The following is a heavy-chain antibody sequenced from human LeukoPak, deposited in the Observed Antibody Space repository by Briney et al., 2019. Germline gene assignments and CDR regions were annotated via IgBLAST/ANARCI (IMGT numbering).Heavy chain of an antibody. CDR1: GGSISSSSYY. D-gene: IGHD6-13*01. J-gene: IGHJ6*03. CDR2: IYYSGST. V-gene: IGHV4-39*07. CDR3: ARADNSSSWYERALYYYYYYMDV. Sequence: SETLSLTCTVSGGSISSSSYYWGWIRQPPGKGLEWIGSIYYSGSTYYNPSLKSRVTISVDTSKNQFSLKLSSVTAADTAVYYCARADNSSSWYERALYYYYYYMDVWGKGTTVTVSS.